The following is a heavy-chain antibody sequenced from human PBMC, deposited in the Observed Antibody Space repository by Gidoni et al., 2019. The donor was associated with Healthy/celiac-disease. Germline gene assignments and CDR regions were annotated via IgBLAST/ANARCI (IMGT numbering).Heavy chain of an antibody. V-gene: IGHV4-59*01. CDR3: AGILGYCSGGSCYPLSWFDP. J-gene: IGHJ5*02. D-gene: IGHD2-15*01. CDR1: GGSISSYY. Sequence: QVQLQESGPGLVKPSETLSLTCTVPGGSISSYYWSWIRQPPGKGLEWIGYIYYSGSTNYNPSLKSRVTISVDTSKNQFSLKLSSVTAADTAVYYCAGILGYCSGGSCYPLSWFDPWGQGTLVTVSS. CDR2: IYYSGST.